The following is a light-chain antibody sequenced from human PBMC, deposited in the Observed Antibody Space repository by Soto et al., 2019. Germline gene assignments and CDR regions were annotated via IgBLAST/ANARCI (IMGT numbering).Light chain of an antibody. CDR3: QQYGSSPLT. Sequence: ELVLTQSPGTLSLSPGERATLSCRASQSVGSSYLAWYKQKPGQAPRLLIYGASSRATGIPDRFSGSGSGTDFTLTISRLEPEDFAVYYCQQYGSSPLTFGGGTRVDIK. V-gene: IGKV3-20*01. J-gene: IGKJ4*01. CDR1: QSVGSSY. CDR2: GAS.